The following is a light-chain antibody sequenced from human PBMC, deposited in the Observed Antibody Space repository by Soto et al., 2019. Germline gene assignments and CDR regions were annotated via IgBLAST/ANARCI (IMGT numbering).Light chain of an antibody. J-gene: IGKJ1*01. Sequence: DIQMTQSPSSLSASVGDRVTITCRSSQNIRNYLNRYQQKLGRAPKLLIYTTSNLQTGVPSRFSGSGSGTDFTTTISSLQPEDFDTYYCQQSYSNPQTFGQGTKVEIK. V-gene: IGKV1-39*01. CDR3: QQSYSNPQT. CDR1: QNIRNY. CDR2: TTS.